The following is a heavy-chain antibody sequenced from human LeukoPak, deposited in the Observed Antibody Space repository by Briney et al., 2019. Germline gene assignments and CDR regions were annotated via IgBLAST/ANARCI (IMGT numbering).Heavy chain of an antibody. J-gene: IGHJ4*02. CDR1: GFTFNNAW. CDR3: AKDRPAMVMGTVDY. V-gene: IGHV3-23*01. CDR2: ISGSGGST. Sequence: GGSLRLSCAASGFTFNNAWMSWVRQAPGKGLEWVSAISGSGGSTYYADSVKGRFTISRDNSKNTLYLQMNSLRAEDTAVYYCAKDRPAMVMGTVDYWGQGTLVTVSS. D-gene: IGHD5-18*01.